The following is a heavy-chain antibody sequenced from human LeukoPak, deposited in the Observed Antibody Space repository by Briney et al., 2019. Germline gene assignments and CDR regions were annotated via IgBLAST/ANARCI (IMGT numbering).Heavy chain of an antibody. CDR1: GFTFRSY. J-gene: IGHJ6*02. Sequence: PGGSLRLSCAASGFTFRSYMNWVRQAPGKGLEWVSYISSSGTTIYYADSVKGRFTISRDNAKNSLYLQMSSLIAEDTAVYYCAKALATRHMDVWGQGTTVTVSS. CDR3: AKALATRHMDV. CDR2: ISSSGTTI. V-gene: IGHV3-48*03.